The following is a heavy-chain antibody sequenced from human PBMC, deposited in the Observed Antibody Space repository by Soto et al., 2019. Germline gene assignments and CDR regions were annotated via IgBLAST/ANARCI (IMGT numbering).Heavy chain of an antibody. Sequence: QVQLVQSGAEVKKPGASVKVSCKASGYTFTSYGISWVRQAPGQGLEWMGWISAYNGNTNYAQKLQGRVTMTTDTSTSTAYMELRSLRSDDTAVHYCARCVYYDFWSGPPHNWFDPWGQGTLVTVSS. CDR2: ISAYNGNT. V-gene: IGHV1-18*01. D-gene: IGHD3-3*01. J-gene: IGHJ5*02. CDR3: ARCVYYDFWSGPPHNWFDP. CDR1: GYTFTSYG.